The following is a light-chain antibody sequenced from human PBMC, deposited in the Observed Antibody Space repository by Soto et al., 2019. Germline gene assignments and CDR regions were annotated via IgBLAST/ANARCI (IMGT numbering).Light chain of an antibody. CDR2: AAS. V-gene: IGKV1-8*01. J-gene: IGKJ1*01. CDR1: HGISSY. CDR3: QQYYSYPL. Sequence: AIRMTQSPSSLSASTGDRVTITCRASHGISSYLAWYQQKPGKAPKLLIYAASTLQSGVPSRFSGSGSGTDFTLTISCLQSEDFATYYCQQYYSYPLFGQGTNVDI.